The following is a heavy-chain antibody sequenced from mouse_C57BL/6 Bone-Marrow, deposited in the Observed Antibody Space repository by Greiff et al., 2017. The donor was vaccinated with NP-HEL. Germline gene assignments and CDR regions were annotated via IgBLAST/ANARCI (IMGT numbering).Heavy chain of an antibody. CDR1: GFTFSSYG. V-gene: IGHV5-6*01. CDR3: ARRWLLSWFAY. CDR2: ISSGGSYT. J-gene: IGHJ3*01. Sequence: EVNVVESGGDLVKPGGSLKLSCAASGFTFSSYGMSWVRQTPDKRLEWVATISSGGSYTYYPDSVKGRFTISRDNAKNTLYLQMSSLKSEDTAMYYCARRWLLSWFAYWGQGTLVTVSA. D-gene: IGHD2-3*01.